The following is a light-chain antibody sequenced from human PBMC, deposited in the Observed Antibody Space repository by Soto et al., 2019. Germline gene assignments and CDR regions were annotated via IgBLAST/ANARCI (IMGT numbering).Light chain of an antibody. V-gene: IGKV3-15*01. CDR3: QHYNNSPPPWT. Sequence: EIVMTQSPATLSVSPGERATLSCRASQSVSSNLAWYQQKPGQAPRLLIYGASTRATGIPARFSGSGSGTEFTFTLSSRRSEAFAFYYCQHYNNSPPPWTFGQGTKVEIK. CDR1: QSVSSN. J-gene: IGKJ1*01. CDR2: GAS.